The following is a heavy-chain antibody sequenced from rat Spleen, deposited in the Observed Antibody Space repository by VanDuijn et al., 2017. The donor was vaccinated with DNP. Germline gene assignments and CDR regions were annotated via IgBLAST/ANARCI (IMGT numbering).Heavy chain of an antibody. CDR3: TAAYYGYNPGFAMDA. D-gene: IGHD1-9*01. CDR1: GFTFSNAA. Sequence: VQVVESGGGLVQPKESLKISCAASGFTFSNAAMYWVRQAPGKGLEWVARIRTKPNNYATYYADSVKGRFTISRDDSKSMVYLQMDNLKTEDTAMYYCTAAYYGYNPGFAMDAWGQGTSVTVSS. V-gene: IGHV10-5*01. CDR2: IRTKPNNYAT. J-gene: IGHJ4*01.